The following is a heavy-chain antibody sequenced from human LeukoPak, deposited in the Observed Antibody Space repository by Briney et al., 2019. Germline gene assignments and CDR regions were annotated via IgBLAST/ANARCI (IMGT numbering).Heavy chain of an antibody. CDR2: INHSGST. J-gene: IGHJ5*02. V-gene: IGHV4-34*01. CDR3: ARASGTYSYGYIRTRSWFDP. D-gene: IGHD5-18*01. CDR1: GGSFSGYY. Sequence: SETLSLTCAVSGGSFSGYYWSWIRQPPGKGLEWIGEINHSGSTNYNPSLKSRVTISVDTSKNQFSLKLSSVTAADTAVYYCARASGTYSYGYIRTRSWFDPWGQGTLVTVSS.